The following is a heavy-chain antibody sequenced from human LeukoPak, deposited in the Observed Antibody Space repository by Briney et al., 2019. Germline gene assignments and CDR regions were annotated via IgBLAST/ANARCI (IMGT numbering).Heavy chain of an antibody. Sequence: GASLRLSCAASRFTFSSYAISWVRQAPGKRLEWVSAITGSGASTFYADSVKGRFTISRDNSKNTLYLQMNSLRDEDTAVYYCAKRGDIVAAFDYWGQGTLVTVSS. CDR3: AKRGDIVAAFDY. CDR1: RFTFSSYA. D-gene: IGHD5-12*01. CDR2: ITGSGAST. V-gene: IGHV3-23*01. J-gene: IGHJ4*02.